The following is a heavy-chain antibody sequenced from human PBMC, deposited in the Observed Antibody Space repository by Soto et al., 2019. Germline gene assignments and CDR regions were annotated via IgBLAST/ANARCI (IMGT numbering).Heavy chain of an antibody. D-gene: IGHD2-21*02. J-gene: IGHJ4*02. V-gene: IGHV4-4*07. Sequence: TSETLSLTCIVSGVSVRSYTWSWVRQPANKGLKWIGRVFSSVSATYNPSLKSRVTITMDTPENRISLKLDSVTAADAGVYYCARDGMTTGDTWGPGTAVTVSS. CDR3: ARDGMTTGDT. CDR2: VFSSVSA. CDR1: GVSVRSYT.